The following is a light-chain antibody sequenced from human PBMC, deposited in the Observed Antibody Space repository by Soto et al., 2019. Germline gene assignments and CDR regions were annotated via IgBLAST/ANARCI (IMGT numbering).Light chain of an antibody. CDR1: SSNIGNNH. Sequence: QSVLTQPPSVSAAPGLKVTVSCSGSSSNIGNNHVSWYQHLPGTAPKVLIYDNNKRPSGIPDRFSGSKSATSATLDITGLQTGDEADYYCGSWDRSLRGWVFGGGTKVTVL. CDR3: GSWDRSLRGWV. J-gene: IGLJ3*02. CDR2: DNN. V-gene: IGLV1-51*01.